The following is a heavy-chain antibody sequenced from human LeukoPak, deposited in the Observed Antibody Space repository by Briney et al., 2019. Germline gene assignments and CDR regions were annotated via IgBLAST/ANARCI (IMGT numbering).Heavy chain of an antibody. V-gene: IGHV4-59*08. J-gene: IGHJ2*01. D-gene: IGHD2-15*01. CDR2: IYYSGST. CDR3: ARGGYCSGASCYSHWYFDL. Sequence: SETLSLTCTVSGGSISSYYWSWIRQPPGKGLEYIGYIYYSGSTNYNPSLKSRVTISVDTSKNQFFLKLSSVTAADTAMYYCARGGYCSGASCYSHWYFDLWGRGTLVTVSS. CDR1: GGSISSYY.